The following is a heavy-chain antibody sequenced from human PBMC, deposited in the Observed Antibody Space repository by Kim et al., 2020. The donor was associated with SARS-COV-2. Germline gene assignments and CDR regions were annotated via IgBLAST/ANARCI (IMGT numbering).Heavy chain of an antibody. Sequence: ASVKVSCKASGYTFTSYYMHWVRQAPGQGLEWMGIINPSGGSTSYAQKFQGRVTMTRDTSTSTVYMELSSLRSEDTAVYYCARDSSRNDFWSGYQKGRDAFDIWGQGTMVTVSS. J-gene: IGHJ3*02. V-gene: IGHV1-46*01. CDR2: INPSGGST. CDR1: GYTFTSYY. CDR3: ARDSSRNDFWSGYQKGRDAFDI. D-gene: IGHD3-3*01.